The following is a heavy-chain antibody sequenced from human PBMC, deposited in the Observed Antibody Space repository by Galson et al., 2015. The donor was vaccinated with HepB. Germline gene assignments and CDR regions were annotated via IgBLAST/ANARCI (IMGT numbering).Heavy chain of an antibody. V-gene: IGHV1-69*01. CDR3: ARDSPTSLHHICYMDV. Sequence: SCKVSGGTVSSFAISWVRQAPGQGLEWMGGIIPIIGTLNYAQKFQGRVTITADESTSTAYMELSGLSSEDTAVYYCARDSPTSLHHICYMDVWGNGTTVTVSS. J-gene: IGHJ6*03. CDR2: IIPIIGTL. D-gene: IGHD2-21*01. CDR1: GGTVSSFA.